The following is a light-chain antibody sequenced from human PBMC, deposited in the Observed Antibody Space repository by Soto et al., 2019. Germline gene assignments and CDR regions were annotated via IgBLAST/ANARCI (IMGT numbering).Light chain of an antibody. CDR2: GAF. V-gene: IGKV3-20*01. CDR1: QSVSSNY. CDR3: QQYGSSPRT. J-gene: IGKJ1*01. Sequence: EIVLTQSPGTLSLSPGEIATFSCRASQSVSSNYLAWYQQKTGQAPRRLIFGAFKRATGIPDRFSGSGSGTDFTLAISRMEPEDFAVYCCQQYGSSPRTFGQGTKADIK.